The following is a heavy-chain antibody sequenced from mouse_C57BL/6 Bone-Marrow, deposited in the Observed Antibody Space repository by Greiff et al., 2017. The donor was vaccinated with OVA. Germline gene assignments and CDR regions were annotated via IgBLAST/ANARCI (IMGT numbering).Heavy chain of an antibody. CDR3: ARRGGVLQGDAMDY. Sequence: QVQLQQPGAELVMPGASVKLSCKASGYTFTSYWMHWVKQRPGQGLEWIGEIDPSDSYTNSNQKFKGKSTLTVDKSSSTAYMQLSSLTAEDSAVYYCARRGGVLQGDAMDYWGEGTTVTVSS. V-gene: IGHV1-69*01. CDR2: IDPSDSYT. CDR1: GYTFTSYW. J-gene: IGHJ4*01. D-gene: IGHD1-1*01.